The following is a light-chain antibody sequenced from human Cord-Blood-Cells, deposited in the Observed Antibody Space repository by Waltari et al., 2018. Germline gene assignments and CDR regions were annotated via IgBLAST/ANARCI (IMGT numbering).Light chain of an antibody. J-gene: IGLJ1*01. Sequence: SYELTQPPSVSVSPGQTASITCSGDNLGVKYACWYQQKPGPSPVLVIYQDSKRPSGIPERFSGSNSGNTATLTISGTQAMDEADYYCQAWDSSTAVFGTGTKVTVL. CDR2: QDS. V-gene: IGLV3-1*01. CDR1: NLGVKY. CDR3: QAWDSSTAV.